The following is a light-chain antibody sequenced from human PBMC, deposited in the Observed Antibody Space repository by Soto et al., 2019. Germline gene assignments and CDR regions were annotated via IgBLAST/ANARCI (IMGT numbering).Light chain of an antibody. J-gene: IGKJ1*01. CDR2: AAS. CDR1: QSISSY. V-gene: IGKV1-39*01. Sequence: DIQMTQSPSSLSASVGDRVTITCRASQSISSYLNWYQQRPGKAPNLLIYAASSLQSGVPSRFSARGSGTHFTLTISSLQPEDFATYYCQQSYNTTWTFGHGTKVEIK. CDR3: QQSYNTTWT.